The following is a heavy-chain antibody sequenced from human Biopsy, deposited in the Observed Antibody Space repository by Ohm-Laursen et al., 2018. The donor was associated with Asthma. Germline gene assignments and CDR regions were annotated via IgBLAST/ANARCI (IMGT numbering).Heavy chain of an antibody. Sequence: VASVKVSCKSLGGTFNTYVIGWVRQAPGRGPEWMGGINSVFGTTTYPQKFQDRVTITADDSTSTVYMELSSLRSEDTAVYYCARKAGSCISRTCYSLDFWGQGTLVTVSS. J-gene: IGHJ4*02. D-gene: IGHD2-2*01. CDR2: INSVFGTT. V-gene: IGHV1-69*13. CDR3: ARKAGSCISRTCYSLDF. CDR1: GGTFNTYV.